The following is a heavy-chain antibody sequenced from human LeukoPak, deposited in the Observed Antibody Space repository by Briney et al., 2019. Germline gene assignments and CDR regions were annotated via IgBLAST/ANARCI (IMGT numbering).Heavy chain of an antibody. CDR3: AKVSWLGTLPSYHFDS. Sequence: GGSLRLSCAATGFTFSDHAMSWVRQAPGKGLEWVSAIRGTGTTTFYAASVKGRFTISRDNSKNTADLQMNSLRAEDTAVYYCAKVSWLGTLPSYHFDSWGQGTQVTVSS. J-gene: IGHJ4*02. CDR2: IRGTGTTT. V-gene: IGHV3-23*01. CDR1: GFTFSDHA. D-gene: IGHD6-19*01.